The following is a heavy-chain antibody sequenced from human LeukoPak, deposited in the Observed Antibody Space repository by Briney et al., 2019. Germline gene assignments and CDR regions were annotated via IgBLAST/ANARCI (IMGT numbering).Heavy chain of an antibody. D-gene: IGHD3-10*01. V-gene: IGHV3-7*01. CDR2: IKQDGSEK. J-gene: IGHJ3*02. CDR3: ARDGLWFGELLGAFDI. Sequence: GGSLRLSCAASGFIFSRYWMTWVRQAPGKGLEWVANIKQDGSEKYYVDSVKGRFTITRDNAKNSLYLQMNSLRADDTAVYYCARDGLWFGELLGAFDIWGQGTKVTVSS. CDR1: GFIFSRYW.